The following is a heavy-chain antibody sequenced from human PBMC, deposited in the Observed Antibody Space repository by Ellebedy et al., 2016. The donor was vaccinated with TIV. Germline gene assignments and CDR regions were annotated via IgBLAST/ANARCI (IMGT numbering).Heavy chain of an antibody. CDR1: GGSISSYY. CDR2: IYYSGST. J-gene: IGHJ6*02. Sequence: MPSETLSLTCTVSGGSISSYYWSWIRQPPGKGLEWIGYIYYSGSTNYNPSLKSRVTISVDTSKNQFSLKLSSVTAADTAVYYCARDAPQRGMDVWGQGTTVTVSS. CDR3: ARDAPQRGMDV. V-gene: IGHV4-59*01.